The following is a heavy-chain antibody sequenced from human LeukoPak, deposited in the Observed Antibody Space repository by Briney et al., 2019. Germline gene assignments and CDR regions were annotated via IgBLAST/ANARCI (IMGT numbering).Heavy chain of an antibody. J-gene: IGHJ4*02. CDR3: ARSYTYGNYHFDY. CDR2: IKSDGST. D-gene: IGHD4-11*01. Sequence: GGSLRLSCAASGFTFSSYWMHWVRQAPGKGLVWVSRIKSDGSTDYADSVKGRFTISRDNAKNTVYLQMNGLRAEDTAVYFCARSYTYGNYHFDYWGQGTLVTVSS. CDR1: GFTFSSYW. V-gene: IGHV3-74*01.